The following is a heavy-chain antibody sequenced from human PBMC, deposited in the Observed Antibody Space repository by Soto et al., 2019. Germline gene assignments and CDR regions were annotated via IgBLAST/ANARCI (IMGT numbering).Heavy chain of an antibody. Sequence: QVQLQQWGAGLLKPSETLSLTCAVYGGSFSGYYWSWIRQPPGKGLEWIGEINRSGSTNYNLSLRSRVTRSGGSSKNQLSLKLGSVAAADTAVFYCAGARRQQLVLMPYNSFDPLGQGTLLTVSS. J-gene: IGHJ5*02. D-gene: IGHD6-13*01. CDR1: GGSFSGYY. V-gene: IGHV4-34*01. CDR2: INRSGST. CDR3: AGARRQQLVLMPYNSFDP.